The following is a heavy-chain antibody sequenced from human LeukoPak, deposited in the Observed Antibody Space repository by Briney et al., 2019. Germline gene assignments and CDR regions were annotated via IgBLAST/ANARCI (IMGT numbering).Heavy chain of an antibody. CDR2: INHGGST. V-gene: IGHV4-34*01. CDR3: ARARGFGYSYGYYFDY. CDR1: GGSFSGYY. D-gene: IGHD5-18*01. Sequence: SETLSLTCAVYGGSFSGYYWSWIRQPPGKGLEWIGEINHGGSTNYNPSLKSRVTISVDTSKNQFSLKLSSVTAADTAVYYCARARGFGYSYGYYFDYWGQGTLVTVSS. J-gene: IGHJ4*02.